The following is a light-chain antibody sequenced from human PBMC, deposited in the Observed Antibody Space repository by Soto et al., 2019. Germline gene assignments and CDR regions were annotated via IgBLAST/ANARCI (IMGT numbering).Light chain of an antibody. J-gene: IGKJ2*01. CDR1: QSVSSY. V-gene: IGKV3-11*01. Sequence: EIVLTQSPATLSLSPGERATLSCRASQSVSSYLAWYQQKPGQAPRLLIFYASNRATGIPARFSGSGSGTDFTLTISSLEPEDFAVYYCQQRSTWPYTFGQGTKLDIK. CDR2: YAS. CDR3: QQRSTWPYT.